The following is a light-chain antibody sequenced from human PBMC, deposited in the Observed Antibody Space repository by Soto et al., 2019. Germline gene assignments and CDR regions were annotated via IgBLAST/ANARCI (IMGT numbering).Light chain of an antibody. J-gene: IGKJ4*01. CDR1: ESVLYNSNNRNC. CDR3: QQYYSIPLT. Sequence: DSLMTQSPHSLAVSLGERATIDCKSSESVLYNSNNRNCLAWYQQKPGQPPKLLISWASTRESGVPDRFSGRGSGTDFTLTISSLQAEDVAVYYCQQYYSIPLTFGGGTKADIK. V-gene: IGKV4-1*01. CDR2: WAS.